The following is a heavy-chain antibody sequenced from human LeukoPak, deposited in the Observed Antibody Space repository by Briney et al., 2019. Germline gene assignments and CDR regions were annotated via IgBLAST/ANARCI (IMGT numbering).Heavy chain of an antibody. V-gene: IGHV1-24*01. CDR3: ATPAGDRYGIVFDY. CDR2: FDPEDGET. D-gene: IGHD1-26*01. CDR1: GYTLTELS. Sequence: ASVKVSCKVSGYTLTELSMHWVRQAPGKGLEWMGGFDPEDGETIYAQKFQGRVTMSEDTSTDTAYMELSSLRSEDTAVYYCATPAGDRYGIVFDYWGQGTLVTVSS. J-gene: IGHJ4*02.